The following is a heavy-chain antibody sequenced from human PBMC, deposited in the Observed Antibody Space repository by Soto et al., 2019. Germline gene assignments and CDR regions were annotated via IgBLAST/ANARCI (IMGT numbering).Heavy chain of an antibody. D-gene: IGHD2-15*01. CDR2: IIPIFGTA. CDR1: GGTFSSYA. J-gene: IGHJ5*02. Sequence: ASVKVSCKASGGTFSSYASRWVRQAPGQGLEWMGGIIPIFGTANYAQKFQGRVTITADESTSTAYMELSSLRSEDTAVYYCASTSGYCSGGSCYVYWFDPWGQGTLVTVSS. V-gene: IGHV1-69*13. CDR3: ASTSGYCSGGSCYVYWFDP.